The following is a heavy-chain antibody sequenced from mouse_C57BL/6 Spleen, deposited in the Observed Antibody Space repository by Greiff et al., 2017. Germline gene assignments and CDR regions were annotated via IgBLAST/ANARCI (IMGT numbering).Heavy chain of an antibody. J-gene: IGHJ4*01. D-gene: IGHD2-3*01. CDR3: APIYDGYPYAMDY. CDR1: GYPFTDYY. V-gene: IGHV1-26*01. Sequence: EVQLQQSGPELVKPGASVKISCKASGYPFTDYYMHWVKQSHGKGLEWIGDINPRNGGTSYNQKFKGKATLTVDKSSRTAYMELRSLTSEDSAVYYCAPIYDGYPYAMDYWGQGTSVTVSS. CDR2: INPRNGGT.